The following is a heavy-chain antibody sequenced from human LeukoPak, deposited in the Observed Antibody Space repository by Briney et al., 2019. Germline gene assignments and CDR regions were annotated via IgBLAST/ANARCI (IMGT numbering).Heavy chain of an antibody. V-gene: IGHV3-23*01. CDR2: ISGSGGTT. CDR3: AKNDPIVGATYFDY. Sequence: GGSLRLSCAASGFTFSTYAITWVRQAPGEGLEWVSTISGSGGTTYYADSVKGRFTTSRDNSRNTLYLQLNSLRAEDTAVYYCAKNDPIVGATYFDYWGQGTLVTVSS. J-gene: IGHJ4*02. D-gene: IGHD1-26*01. CDR1: GFTFSTYA.